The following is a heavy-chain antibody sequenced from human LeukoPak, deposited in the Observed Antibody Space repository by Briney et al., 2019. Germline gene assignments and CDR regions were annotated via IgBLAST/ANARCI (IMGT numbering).Heavy chain of an antibody. CDR3: ARGYCSSTSCYMDV. CDR1: GYTFTNYV. J-gene: IGHJ6*02. Sequence: ASVKVSCKASGYTFTNYVMHWVRRAPGQRPEWMGWINVGNGDTKYSQKFQGRVTIARDTSASTAYMELSSLRSEDTAVYYCARGYCSSTSCYMDVWGQGTTVT. V-gene: IGHV1-3*01. D-gene: IGHD2-2*01. CDR2: INVGNGDT.